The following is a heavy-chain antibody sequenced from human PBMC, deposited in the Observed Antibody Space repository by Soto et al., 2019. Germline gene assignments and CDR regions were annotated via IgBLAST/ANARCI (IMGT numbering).Heavy chain of an antibody. D-gene: IGHD5-12*01. V-gene: IGHV4-59*01. CDR1: GGSISGYY. Sequence: TLSLTCTLSGGSISGYYWSWIRQPPGKGLEWIGYVYYSGSTKYNPSLESRVTISVDMSNNQFSLMLTSVTAADTAVYYCAKYRRTDAEGYRLDFWGQGTLVTVSS. CDR3: AKYRRTDAEGYRLDF. J-gene: IGHJ4*02. CDR2: VYYSGST.